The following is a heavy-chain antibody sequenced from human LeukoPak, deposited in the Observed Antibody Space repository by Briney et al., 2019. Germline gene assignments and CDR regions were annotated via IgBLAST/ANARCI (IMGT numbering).Heavy chain of an antibody. V-gene: IGHV3-30*04. CDR3: ATQLSIVGATTGAFDI. D-gene: IGHD1-26*01. CDR1: GFTFSSYA. CDR2: ISYDGSNK. Sequence: GGSLRLSCAASGFTFSSYAMHWVRQSPGKGLKWVADISYDGSNKYYADSVKGRFTISRDNSKNTLYLQMHSLRAEDTAVYYCATQLSIVGATTGAFDIWGQGTMVTVSS. J-gene: IGHJ3*02.